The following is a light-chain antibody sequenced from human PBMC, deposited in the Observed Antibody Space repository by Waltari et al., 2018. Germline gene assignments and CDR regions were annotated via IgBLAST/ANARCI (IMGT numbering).Light chain of an antibody. CDR3: QQYGSSPWT. CDR2: GAS. CDR1: QSVSSSY. Sequence: EIVLTQSPGTLSLSPGERATLSCRASQSVSSSYLAWYQQKPGQAPRLLIYGASSRATGIPDRFSGRESGTDFTLTISRLEPEDFAVYYCQQYGSSPWTFGLGTKVEIK. J-gene: IGKJ1*01. V-gene: IGKV3-20*01.